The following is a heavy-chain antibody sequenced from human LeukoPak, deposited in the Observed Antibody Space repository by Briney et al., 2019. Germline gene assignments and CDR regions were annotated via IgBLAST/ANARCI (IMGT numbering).Heavy chain of an antibody. Sequence: SETLSLTCAVSGHSISSGSYWGWIRQPPGKGLEWIGSMYHSGSTFYNPSLMCRVTISVDTSNNQFSLKLSSVTAADTAVYYCARTYYYGSFEKNRFDPWGQGTLVTVSS. J-gene: IGHJ5*02. D-gene: IGHD3-10*01. CDR1: GHSISSGSY. CDR2: MYHSGST. V-gene: IGHV4-38-2*01. CDR3: ARTYYYGSFEKNRFDP.